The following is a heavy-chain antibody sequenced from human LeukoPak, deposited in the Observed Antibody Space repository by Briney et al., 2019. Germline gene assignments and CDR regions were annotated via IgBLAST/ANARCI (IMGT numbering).Heavy chain of an antibody. D-gene: IGHD6-19*01. CDR1: GFTFSSYA. Sequence: GGSLRLSCAASGFTFSSYAMSWVRQAPGKGLEWVSAISGSGGSTYYADSVKGRFTISRDNSKNTLYLQMNRLRAEDTAVYYCAKVGYSSGWFDYWGQGTLVTVSS. V-gene: IGHV3-23*01. J-gene: IGHJ4*02. CDR3: AKVGYSSGWFDY. CDR2: ISGSGGST.